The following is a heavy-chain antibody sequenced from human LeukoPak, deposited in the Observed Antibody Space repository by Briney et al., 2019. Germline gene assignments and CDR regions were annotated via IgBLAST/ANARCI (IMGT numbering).Heavy chain of an antibody. CDR1: GGTFSSYA. J-gene: IGHJ5*02. V-gene: IGHV1-69*13. Sequence: GASVKVSCKASGGTFSSYAISWVRQAPGQGLEWMGGIIPIFGTANYAQKFQGRVTITADESTSTAYMELSSLRSEDTAVYYCARESRMATIGVGWFDPWGQGTLVTVSS. CDR3: ARESRMATIGVGWFDP. D-gene: IGHD5-24*01. CDR2: IIPIFGTA.